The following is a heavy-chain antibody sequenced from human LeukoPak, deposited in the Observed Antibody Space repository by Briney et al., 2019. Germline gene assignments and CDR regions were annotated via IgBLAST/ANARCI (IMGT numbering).Heavy chain of an antibody. J-gene: IGHJ5*02. CDR2: INHSGST. V-gene: IGHV4-34*01. CDR3: VRGPYGSSISNWFDP. CDR1: GGSFSGYY. D-gene: IGHD3-10*01. Sequence: PSETLSLTCAVYGGSFSGYYWSWIRQPPGKGLEWIGEINHSGSTNYNPSLKSRVTISVDTSKNQFSLNLRSVIAADTAVYYCVRGPYGSSISNWFDPWGQGLLVTVSS.